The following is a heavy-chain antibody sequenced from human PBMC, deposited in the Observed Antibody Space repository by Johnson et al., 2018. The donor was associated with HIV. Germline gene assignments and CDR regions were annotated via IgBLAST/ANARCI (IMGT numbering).Heavy chain of an antibody. J-gene: IGHJ3*02. Sequence: VLLVESGGGVFQPGRSLRLSCAASGFTVSSNYMSWVRQAPGKGLEWVSVLYSGGSTYYADSVKGRFTISRDNSKNTLYLQMNSLRAEDTAVYYCARDHIAAALGAFDIWGQGTMVTVSS. CDR1: GFTVSSNY. CDR2: LYSGGST. D-gene: IGHD6-13*01. V-gene: IGHV3-66*01. CDR3: ARDHIAAALGAFDI.